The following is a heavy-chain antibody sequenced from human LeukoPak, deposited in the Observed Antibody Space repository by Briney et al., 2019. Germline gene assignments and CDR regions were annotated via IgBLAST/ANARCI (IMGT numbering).Heavy chain of an antibody. Sequence: GGSLRLSCAASGFTFSDSYMNWMRQAPGKGLEWVSFISRGGNTIYYADSVKGRFTISRDNAKNSLYLQMNSLTAEDTAVYYCARAHYRDSSGYPDYWGQGTLVTVSP. CDR1: GFTFSDSY. CDR3: ARAHYRDSSGYPDY. V-gene: IGHV3-11*01. J-gene: IGHJ4*02. CDR2: ISRGGNTI. D-gene: IGHD3-22*01.